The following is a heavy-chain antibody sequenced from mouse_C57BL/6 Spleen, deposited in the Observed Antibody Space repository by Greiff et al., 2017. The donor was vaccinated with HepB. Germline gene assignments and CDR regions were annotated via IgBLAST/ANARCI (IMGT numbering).Heavy chain of an antibody. V-gene: IGHV1-59*01. Sequence: QVQLQQSGAELVRPGTSVKLSCKASGYTFTSYWMHWVKQRPGQGLEWIGVIDPSDSYTNYNQKFKGKATLTVDTSSSTASMQLSSLTSEDSAVYYCAQISYAMDYWGQGTSVTVSS. CDR1: GYTFTSYW. CDR2: IDPSDSYT. CDR3: AQISYAMDY. J-gene: IGHJ4*01.